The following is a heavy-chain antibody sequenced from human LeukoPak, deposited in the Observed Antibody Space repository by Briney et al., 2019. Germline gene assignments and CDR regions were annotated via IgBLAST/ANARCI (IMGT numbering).Heavy chain of an antibody. J-gene: IGHJ4*02. Sequence: ASVKVSCKASGYTFTSYYMHWVRQAPGQGLEWMGIINPSGGSTSYAQKFQGRVTMTRDTSTSTVYMELSGLRSEDTAVYYCARDPGGYSGYVLEESPVPTPGFDYWGQGTLVTVSS. D-gene: IGHD5-12*01. V-gene: IGHV1-46*01. CDR1: GYTFTSYY. CDR2: INPSGGST. CDR3: ARDPGGYSGYVLEESPVPTPGFDY.